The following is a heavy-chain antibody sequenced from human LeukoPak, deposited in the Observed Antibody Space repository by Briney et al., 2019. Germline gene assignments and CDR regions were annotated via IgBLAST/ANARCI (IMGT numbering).Heavy chain of an antibody. CDR1: GYTFTGYY. CDR3: ARPGGSSGYYKGPTNFDY. D-gene: IGHD3-22*01. J-gene: IGHJ4*02. CDR2: INPNSGGT. Sequence: ASVKVSCKASGYTFTGYYMHWVRQAPGQGLEWMGWINPNSGGTNYAQKFQGRVTMTRDTSISTAYMELSRLRSDDTAAYYCARPGGSSGYYKGPTNFDYWGQGTLVTVSS. V-gene: IGHV1-2*02.